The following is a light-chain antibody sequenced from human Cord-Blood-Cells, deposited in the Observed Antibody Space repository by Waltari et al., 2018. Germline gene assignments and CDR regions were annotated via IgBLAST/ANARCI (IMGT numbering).Light chain of an antibody. CDR2: DVS. V-gene: IGLV2-11*01. CDR3: CSYAGSYTWV. J-gene: IGLJ3*02. CDR1: SSDVGGYNY. Sequence: QSALTQPRSVSGSPGQSVTISCTGTSSDVGGYNYVSWYQQHPGKAPKLVIYDVSKRPSGVPGRFSGSKSGNTASLTISGLQAEDEADYYCCSYAGSYTWVFGGGTKLTVL.